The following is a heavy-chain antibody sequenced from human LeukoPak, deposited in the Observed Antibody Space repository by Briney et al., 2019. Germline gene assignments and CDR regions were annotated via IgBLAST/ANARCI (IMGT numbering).Heavy chain of an antibody. J-gene: IGHJ4*02. CDR2: ISGSGSTI. CDR3: AEASSFDY. V-gene: IGHV3-48*03. Sequence: PGGSLRLSCAASGFIFSSYEMNWVRQVPGKGLEWLSYISGSGSTIHYADSVKGRFTISRDNAKNSLYLQMNSLRAEDTAVHYCAEASSFDYWGQGTLVTVSS. CDR1: GFIFSSYE.